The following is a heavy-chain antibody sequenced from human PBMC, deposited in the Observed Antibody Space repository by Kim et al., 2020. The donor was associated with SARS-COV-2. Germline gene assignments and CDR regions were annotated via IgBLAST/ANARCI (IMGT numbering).Heavy chain of an antibody. CDR2: ITSSGTRK. V-gene: IGHV3-48*03. CDR1: GFTFGGYE. Sequence: GGSLRLSCATSGFTFGGYEMNWVRQAPGKGLEWVAYITSSGTRKEYADSVEGRFSIFRDNAKNSLFLQMNSLRAEDTAVYYCTSDNPTVSDFDSWCQGTL. J-gene: IGHJ4*02. CDR3: TSDNPTVSDFDS. D-gene: IGHD4-17*01.